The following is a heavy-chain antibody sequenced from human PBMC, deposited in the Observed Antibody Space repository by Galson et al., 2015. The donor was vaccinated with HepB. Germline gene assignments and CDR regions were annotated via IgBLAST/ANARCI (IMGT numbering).Heavy chain of an antibody. CDR3: ARDIGGGDSSSMSEDY. CDR1: GYTFTGYY. CDR2: INPNSGGT. Sequence: SVKVSCKASGYTFTGYYMHWVRQAPGQGLEWMGWINPNSGGTTYAQKFQGRVTMTRDTSISTASIELSSLTSDDTAVYYCARDIGGGDSSSMSEDYWGQGTLVIVSP. D-gene: IGHD1-26*01. V-gene: IGHV1-2*02. J-gene: IGHJ4*02.